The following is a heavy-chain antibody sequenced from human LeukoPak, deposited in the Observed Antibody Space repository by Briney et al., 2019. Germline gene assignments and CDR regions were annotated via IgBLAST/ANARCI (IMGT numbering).Heavy chain of an antibody. CDR2: ISSSSSYI. CDR1: GFTFSSYS. Sequence: GGSLRLSCAASGFTFSSYSMNWVRQAPGKGLEWVSSISSSSSYIYYADSVKGRFTISRDNAKNSLYLQMNSLRAEDTAVYYCARGGKWSLRDRFDPWGQGTLVTVSS. V-gene: IGHV3-21*01. J-gene: IGHJ5*02. CDR3: ARGGKWSLRDRFDP. D-gene: IGHD2-8*01.